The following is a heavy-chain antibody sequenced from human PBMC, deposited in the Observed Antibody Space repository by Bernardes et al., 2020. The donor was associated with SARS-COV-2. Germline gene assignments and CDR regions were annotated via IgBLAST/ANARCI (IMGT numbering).Heavy chain of an antibody. CDR2: IKEHGNEK. Sequence: GGSLRLSCAASGFSFRSYWMTWVRQAPGKGLEWVANIKEHGNEKYYVDSVKGRFTISRDNAKNSLYLQMNSLRAEDTAVYYCARGELWFGESPAYYYGMDVWGQGTTVTVSS. V-gene: IGHV3-7*03. CDR1: GFSFRSYW. D-gene: IGHD3-10*01. CDR3: ARGELWFGESPAYYYGMDV. J-gene: IGHJ6*02.